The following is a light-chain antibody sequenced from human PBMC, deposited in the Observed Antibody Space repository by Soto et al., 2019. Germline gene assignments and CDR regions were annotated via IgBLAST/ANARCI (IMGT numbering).Light chain of an antibody. J-gene: IGKJ5*01. CDR1: QAISNS. CDR3: QSYNTARPT. CDR2: AAS. V-gene: IGKV1-27*01. Sequence: DVQMTQSPSSLSASMGDRVGIPCGASQAISNSLAWYHQKPGKPPQLLIYAASTLQSGVTSRFSGSGSGTDFTITISGLQPEDLATYYCQSYNTARPTFGQGTLLETK.